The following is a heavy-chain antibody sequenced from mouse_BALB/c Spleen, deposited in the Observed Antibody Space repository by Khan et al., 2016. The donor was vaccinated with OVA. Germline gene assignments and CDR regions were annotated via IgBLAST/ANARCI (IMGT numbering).Heavy chain of an antibody. Sequence: EVQLQESGAELVRPGALVKLSCKASGFNIKDYYMHWVKQRPEQGLEWIGWIDPENGETVYDPKFQGKASITANTSSNTAYLQLSSLTSEDTAVYYCTRSGYSAWFAYWGQGTPVHCLC. CDR2: IDPENGET. J-gene: IGHJ3*01. CDR3: TRSGYSAWFAY. CDR1: GFNIKDYY. V-gene: IGHV14-1*02.